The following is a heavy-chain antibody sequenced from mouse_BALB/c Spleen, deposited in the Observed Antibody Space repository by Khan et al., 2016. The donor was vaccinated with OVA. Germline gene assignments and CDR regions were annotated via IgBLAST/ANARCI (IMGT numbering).Heavy chain of an antibody. Sequence: QVQLKESGPALVAPSQSLSITCTVSGFSLTSYGVNWVRQPPGKGLEWLGVIWGDGSTNYHSGLICRQSISKDNDKSQGFLKRNSLKTDDTATYYCVKQNYGTLYAMDYWGQGTAVTVSS. D-gene: IGHD2-1*01. CDR2: IWGDGST. CDR1: GFSLTSYG. J-gene: IGHJ4*01. CDR3: VKQNYGTLYAMDY. V-gene: IGHV2-3*01.